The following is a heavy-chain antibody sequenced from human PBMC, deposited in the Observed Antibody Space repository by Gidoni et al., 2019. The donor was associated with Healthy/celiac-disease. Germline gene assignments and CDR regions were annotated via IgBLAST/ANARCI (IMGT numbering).Heavy chain of an antibody. D-gene: IGHD3-3*01. V-gene: IGHV4-34*01. J-gene: IGHJ6*02. CDR3: ARQPYYDFWSGYYTVLAQEHYSYYGMDV. CDR1: GGACSGDY. Sequence: QVQLQQWGAGRLKPSETLSLTCAVYGGACSGDYWSGSRQPPGKGLEWIGDINHSGSTTYHPSLKSRVTISVDTSKNQFSLKLSSVTAADTAVYYCARQPYYDFWSGYYTVLAQEHYSYYGMDVWGQGTTVTVSS. CDR2: INHSGST.